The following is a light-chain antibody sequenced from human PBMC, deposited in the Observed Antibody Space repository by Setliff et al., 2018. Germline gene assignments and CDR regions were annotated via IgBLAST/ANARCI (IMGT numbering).Light chain of an antibody. CDR1: SSNIGSNT. Sequence: QSALTQPPSASGTPGQRVTISCSGSSSNIGSNTVSWYQQLPGTAPKLLIYRNNQRPSGVPDRFSGSKSGTSASLAISGLQSEDEADYYCAAWDDSLNGEVFGTGTKVTVL. V-gene: IGLV1-44*01. J-gene: IGLJ1*01. CDR2: RNN. CDR3: AAWDDSLNGEV.